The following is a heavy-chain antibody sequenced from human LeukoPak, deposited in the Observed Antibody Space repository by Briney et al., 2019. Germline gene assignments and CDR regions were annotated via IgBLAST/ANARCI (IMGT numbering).Heavy chain of an antibody. V-gene: IGHV3-53*01. CDR2: IYSGGST. D-gene: IGHD2-15*01. Sequence: GGSLRLSCVASGFTVSSDYMSWVRQAPGKGLEWVSVIYSGGSTYYAESVKGRFTISRDSFKNTLYLQMSNLRADDTALYYCARLGCSGGSCYPNAFDIWGQGTMVTVSS. CDR1: GFTVSSDY. CDR3: ARLGCSGGSCYPNAFDI. J-gene: IGHJ3*02.